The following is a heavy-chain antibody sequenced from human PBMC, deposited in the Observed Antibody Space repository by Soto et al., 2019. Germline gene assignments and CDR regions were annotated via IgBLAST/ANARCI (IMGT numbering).Heavy chain of an antibody. V-gene: IGHV4-59*01. CDR2: IYYSGST. Sequence: SETLSLTCTVSGGSISSYYWSWIRQPPGKGLEWIGYIYYSGSTNYNPSLKSRVTISVDTSKNQFSLKLSSVTAADTAVYYCARGVSGYHHAVDYWGQGTLVTVSS. J-gene: IGHJ4*02. D-gene: IGHD5-12*01. CDR1: GGSISSYY. CDR3: ARGVSGYHHAVDY.